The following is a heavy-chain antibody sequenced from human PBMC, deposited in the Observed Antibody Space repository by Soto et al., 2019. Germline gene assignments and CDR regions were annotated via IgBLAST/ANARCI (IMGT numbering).Heavy chain of an antibody. V-gene: IGHV4-30-2*01. Sequence: SETLSLTCAVSGGSISSGGYSWSWIRQPPGKGLEWIGYIYHSGSTYYNPSLKSRVTISVDRSKNQFSLKLSSVTAADTAVYYCASSFTSYDYVWGSYRQLGWFDPWGQGTLVTVSS. D-gene: IGHD3-16*02. CDR2: IYHSGST. CDR3: ASSFTSYDYVWGSYRQLGWFDP. CDR1: GGSISSGGYS. J-gene: IGHJ5*02.